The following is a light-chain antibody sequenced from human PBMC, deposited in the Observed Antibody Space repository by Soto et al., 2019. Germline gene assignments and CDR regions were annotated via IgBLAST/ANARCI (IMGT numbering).Light chain of an antibody. CDR3: QQYNSYPWT. J-gene: IGKJ1*01. V-gene: IGKV1-5*03. CDR2: KAS. CDR1: QSISSW. Sequence: DIPMTQSPSTLSASVGDRVTITCRASQSISSWLAWYQQKPGKTPKVLIYKASSLESGVSSRFSGSGSGTEFTLTISSLQPDDFATYYCQQYNSYPWTFGQGTKVEIK.